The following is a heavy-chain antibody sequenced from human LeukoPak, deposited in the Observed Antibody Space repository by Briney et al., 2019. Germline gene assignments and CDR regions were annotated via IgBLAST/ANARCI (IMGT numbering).Heavy chain of an antibody. V-gene: IGHV4-31*03. Sequence: SQTLSLTCTVSGGSINSGDYYWNWIRQHPGKGLEWIGYIYYSGNTYYNPSLKSRITISVDTSKNQFSLKLTSVTAADTAVYYRARKNDYGQEFDYWGQGTLVTVSS. CDR2: IYYSGNT. J-gene: IGHJ4*02. CDR3: ARKNDYGQEFDY. CDR1: GGSINSGDYY. D-gene: IGHD4-17*01.